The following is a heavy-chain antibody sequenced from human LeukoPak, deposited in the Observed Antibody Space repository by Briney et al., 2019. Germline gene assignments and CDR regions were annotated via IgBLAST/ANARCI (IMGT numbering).Heavy chain of an antibody. Sequence: PSETLSLTCTVSGGSISSYYWSWIRQPPGKGLEWIGYIYYSGSTNYNPSLKSRVTISVDTSKNQFSLKLSSVTAADTAVYYCARVSRAGTLSYYYYYYYMDVWGKGTTVTVSS. CDR3: ARVSRAGTLSYYYYYYYMDV. CDR2: IYYSGST. D-gene: IGHD6-19*01. CDR1: GGSISSYY. J-gene: IGHJ6*03. V-gene: IGHV4-59*01.